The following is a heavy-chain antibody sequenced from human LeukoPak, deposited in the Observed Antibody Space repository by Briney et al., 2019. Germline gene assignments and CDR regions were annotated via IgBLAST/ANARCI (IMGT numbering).Heavy chain of an antibody. CDR2: ISYDGSNK. Sequence: GGSLRLSCAASGFTFSSYGMHWVRQAPGKGLEWVAVISYDGSNKYYADSVKGRFTISRDNSKNTLYLQMNSLRAEDTAVYYCAILRYFDHDAFDIWGQGTMVTVSS. J-gene: IGHJ3*02. V-gene: IGHV3-30*03. D-gene: IGHD3-9*01. CDR1: GFTFSSYG. CDR3: AILRYFDHDAFDI.